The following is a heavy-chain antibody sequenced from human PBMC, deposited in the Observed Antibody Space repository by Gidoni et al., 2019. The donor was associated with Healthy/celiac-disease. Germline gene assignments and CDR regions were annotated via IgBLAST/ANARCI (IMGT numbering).Heavy chain of an antibody. J-gene: IGHJ6*02. CDR3: AKDIRDYYYYGMDV. D-gene: IGHD4-17*01. Sequence: EVQLVESGGGLVQPGRYLRLSCAASGFTFDDYAMHWVRQAPGKGLEWVSGISWNSGSIGYADSVKGRFTISRDNAKNSLYLQMNSLRAEDTALYYCAKDIRDYYYYGMDVWGQGTTVTVSS. V-gene: IGHV3-9*01. CDR1: GFTFDDYA. CDR2: ISWNSGSI.